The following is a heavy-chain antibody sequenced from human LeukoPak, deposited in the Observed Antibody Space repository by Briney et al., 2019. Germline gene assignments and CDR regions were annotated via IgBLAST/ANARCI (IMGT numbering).Heavy chain of an antibody. V-gene: IGHV1-8*01. CDR3: ARVVFDGYSEKYDY. CDR1: GYTFTSYD. J-gene: IGHJ4*02. CDR2: MSPNSGDT. Sequence: GASVKVSCKASGYTFTSYDFNWVRQATGQRPEWMGWMSPNSGDTGYAQKFQDRVTMTRNTSISTAYMELSSLRSDDTAVYYCARVVFDGYSEKYDYWGQGTLVTVSS. D-gene: IGHD2-21*02.